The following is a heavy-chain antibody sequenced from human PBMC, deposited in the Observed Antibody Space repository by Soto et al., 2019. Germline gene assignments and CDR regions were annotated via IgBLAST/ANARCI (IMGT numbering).Heavy chain of an antibody. CDR3: TKVISTVGDDFDS. J-gene: IGHJ4*02. Sequence: EVQLVESGGGLVQPGGSLRLSCAASGFTFGNYWMHWVRQAPGKGLVWVARINSDGSSTSYADSVKGRFTISRDNAKNTLYLQMNTLRAEDTAMYYCTKVISTVGDDFDSWGQGTLVTVSS. CDR2: INSDGSST. D-gene: IGHD3-16*01. CDR1: GFTFGNYW. V-gene: IGHV3-74*01.